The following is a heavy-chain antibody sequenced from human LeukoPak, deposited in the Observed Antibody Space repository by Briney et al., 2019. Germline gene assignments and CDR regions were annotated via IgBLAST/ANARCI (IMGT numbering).Heavy chain of an antibody. J-gene: IGHJ4*02. CDR3: AGLVGRYSSGLYYYYFDY. D-gene: IGHD3-22*01. V-gene: IGHV4-4*02. CDR1: GDSINSLDL. Sequence: SGTLSLTCTVSGDSINSLDLWSWVRQPPGKGLEWIGEMHLSGTTHSNPSVKSRVTISIDKSKNQFFLNLSSVTAADTAVYYCAGLVGRYSSGLYYYYFDYWGQGTLVTVSS. CDR2: MHLSGTT.